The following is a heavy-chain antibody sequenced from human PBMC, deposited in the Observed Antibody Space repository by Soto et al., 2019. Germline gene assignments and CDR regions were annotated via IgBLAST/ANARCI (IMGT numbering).Heavy chain of an antibody. V-gene: IGHV3-23*01. Sequence: EVQLLESGGGLVQPGGSLRLSCAASGFMFQTYAMSWVRQAPGKGLEWVSVISGSGDNTYYTDSVKGRFTVSRDNSKNTLSLQMNILRAEDTAIYYCAKDWGYCTNDGCYEYFQDWGQGTLVTVSS. J-gene: IGHJ1*01. CDR3: AKDWGYCTNDGCYEYFQD. D-gene: IGHD2-8*01. CDR1: GFMFQTYA. CDR2: ISGSGDNT.